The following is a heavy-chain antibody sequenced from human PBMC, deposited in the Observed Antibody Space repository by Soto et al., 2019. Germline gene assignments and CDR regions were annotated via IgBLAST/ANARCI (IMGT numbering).Heavy chain of an antibody. CDR1: GGTFTSYG. CDR3: ARGGYFDXSNYLAY. J-gene: IGHJ4*02. Sequence: ASVKVSCKASGGTFTSYGITWVRQAPGRGLEWMGWINPGNGNTKYSQQFQGRVIIDRDTSASTAYMELSSLRSEDTAVYYCARGGYFDXSNYLAYWGLGTLVTVSS. CDR2: INPGNGNT. D-gene: IGHD3-22*01. V-gene: IGHV1-3*01.